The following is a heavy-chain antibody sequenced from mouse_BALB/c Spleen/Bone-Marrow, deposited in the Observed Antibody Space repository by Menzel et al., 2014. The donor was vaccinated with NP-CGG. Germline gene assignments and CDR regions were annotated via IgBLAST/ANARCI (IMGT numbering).Heavy chain of an antibody. CDR1: GYTFTTYF. CDR2: IYPGNINI. CDR3: ARGDYYRSVMDY. D-gene: IGHD2-14*01. V-gene: IGHV1S56*01. Sequence: VMLVESGPELVKPGASMRISCKASGYTFTTYFIHWVKQRPGQGLEWIGWIYPGNINIKYNENFKDKVTLTVDKSSNTAHLQFSSLTSEDSAVYFCARGDYYRSVMDYWGQGTSVTVSS. J-gene: IGHJ4*01.